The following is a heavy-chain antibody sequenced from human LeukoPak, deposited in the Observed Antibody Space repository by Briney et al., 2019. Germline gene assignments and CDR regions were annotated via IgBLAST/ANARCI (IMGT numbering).Heavy chain of an antibody. CDR3: AKGKGGTSFNYCFDY. V-gene: IGHV3-23*03. CDR1: GFGFGAYA. Sequence: PGGSLRLSCAASGFGFGAYAMIWVRQAPGKGLERGSLIHNDAATTYYADSVRGRFTLSRDNSKNTLYLEMNSLRAEDTAVYYCAKGKGGTSFNYCFDYWGQGTPVSVSS. CDR2: IHNDAATT. J-gene: IGHJ4*02. D-gene: IGHD2/OR15-2a*01.